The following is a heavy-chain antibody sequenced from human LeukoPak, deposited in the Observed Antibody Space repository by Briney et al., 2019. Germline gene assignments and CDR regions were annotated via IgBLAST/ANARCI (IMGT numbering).Heavy chain of an antibody. Sequence: SETLSLTCSVSGYAISSGYFWGWIRQPPGKGLEWIGTIYHSGSTYYSPSLKSRVTISVDTSKNQFSLKLSSVTAADTAVYYCARGYSSSWYFNWFDPWGQGTLVTVSP. CDR3: ARGYSSSWYFNWFDP. D-gene: IGHD6-13*01. J-gene: IGHJ5*02. CDR1: GYAISSGYF. V-gene: IGHV4-38-2*02. CDR2: IYHSGST.